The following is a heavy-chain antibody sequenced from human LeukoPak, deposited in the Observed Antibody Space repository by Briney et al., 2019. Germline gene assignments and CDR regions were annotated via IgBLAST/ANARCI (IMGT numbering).Heavy chain of an antibody. CDR1: GYSISSGYF. V-gene: IGHV4-38-2*02. Sequence: PSETLSLTCNVSGYSISSGYFWGWVRQAPGKGLEWIGSIYQRATVHYNPSLKSRVTISVDTSKNQFSLKVTSVTAADTALYYCARERIERYTYASSDFDYWGRGTLVTVSS. J-gene: IGHJ4*02. CDR3: ARERIERYTYASSDFDY. D-gene: IGHD5-18*01. CDR2: IYQRATV.